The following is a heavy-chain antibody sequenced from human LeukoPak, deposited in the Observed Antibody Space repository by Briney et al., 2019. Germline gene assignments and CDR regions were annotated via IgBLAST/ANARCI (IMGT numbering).Heavy chain of an antibody. CDR3: ARGPVGQPKDY. Sequence: SETLSLTCTVSGVSISSYYWSWIRRPAGKGLEWIGRIYTSGSTYYNPSLKSRVTISVDRSKNQFSLKLSSVTAADTAVYYCARGPVGQPKDYWGQGTLVTVSS. J-gene: IGHJ4*02. V-gene: IGHV4-4*07. CDR1: GVSISSYY. CDR2: IYTSGST. D-gene: IGHD1-26*01.